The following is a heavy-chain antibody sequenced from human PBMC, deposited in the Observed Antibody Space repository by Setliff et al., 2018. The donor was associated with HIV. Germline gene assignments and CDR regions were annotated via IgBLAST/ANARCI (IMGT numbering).Heavy chain of an antibody. CDR3: ARWGSGSYERVFDY. CDR1: GFRFRSYW. CDR2: VKQDGTET. Sequence: SLRLSCAASGFRFRSYWMSWVRQAPGKGLESVANVKQDGTETLYVDSVKGRFTISRDNANNLVYLQMNSLRVEDTAVYFCARWGSGSYERVFDYWGQGMLVTVSS. V-gene: IGHV3-7*01. J-gene: IGHJ4*02. D-gene: IGHD1-26*01.